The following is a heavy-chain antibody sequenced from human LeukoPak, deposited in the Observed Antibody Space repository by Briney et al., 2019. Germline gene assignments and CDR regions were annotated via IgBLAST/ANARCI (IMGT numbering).Heavy chain of an antibody. Sequence: SETLSLTCAVYGGSFSGYYWSWIRQPPGKGLEWIGEINHSGSTYYNPSLKSRVTISVDTSKNQFSLKLSSVTAADTAVYYCARDVDRYCSGGSCYTHAFDIWGQGTMVTVSS. J-gene: IGHJ3*02. CDR2: INHSGST. D-gene: IGHD2-15*01. V-gene: IGHV4-34*01. CDR3: ARDVDRYCSGGSCYTHAFDI. CDR1: GGSFSGYY.